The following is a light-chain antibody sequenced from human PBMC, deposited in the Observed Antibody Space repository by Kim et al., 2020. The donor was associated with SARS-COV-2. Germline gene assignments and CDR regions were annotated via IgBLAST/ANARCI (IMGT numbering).Light chain of an antibody. CDR2: LGS. CDR3: MQVLHSPPT. J-gene: IGKJ4*01. V-gene: IGKV2-28*01. Sequence: DIVMTQSPLSLPVTPGEPASISCYSSQSLQHSNGYNYLDWYLQKPGQSPQLLIYLGSNRASGVPDRFSGSGSGTDFRLKISGVEAEDVGVYYCMQVLHSPPTFGGGTKVDIK. CDR1: QSLQHSNGYNY.